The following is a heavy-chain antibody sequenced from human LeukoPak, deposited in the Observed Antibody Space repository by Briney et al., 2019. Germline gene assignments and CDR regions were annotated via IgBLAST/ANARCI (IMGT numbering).Heavy chain of an antibody. V-gene: IGHV3-7*03. CDR2: INPDGSEK. Sequence: PGGSLRLSCVVSGFTFSHYWMNWVRQAPGKGLEYVAYINPDGSEKNCVDSVKGRFSISRDNAQNTLFLQMNSLRAEDTALYYCARHGDFCFDNWDQGTPVTVS. CDR1: GFTFSHYW. D-gene: IGHD4-17*01. J-gene: IGHJ4*02. CDR3: ARHGDFCFDN.